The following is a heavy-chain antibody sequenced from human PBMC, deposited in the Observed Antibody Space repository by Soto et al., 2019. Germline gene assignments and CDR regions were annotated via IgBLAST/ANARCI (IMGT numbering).Heavy chain of an antibody. Sequence: SQTLSLTCAISGDSVSSNSVVWNWIRQSPSRGLEWLGRTYYRSKWFYEYAASVKSRIVINPDTSKNQFSLQLSSVTPEDTAVYYCARLIGDSWLDSWGQGTLVTVSS. V-gene: IGHV6-1*01. CDR2: TYYRSKWFY. J-gene: IGHJ5*01. CDR1: GDSVSSNSVV. CDR3: ARLIGDSWLDS. D-gene: IGHD2-8*01.